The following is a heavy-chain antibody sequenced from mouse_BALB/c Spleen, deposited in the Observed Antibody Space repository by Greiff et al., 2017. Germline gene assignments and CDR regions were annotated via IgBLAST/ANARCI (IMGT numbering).Heavy chain of an antibody. Sequence: DVMLVESGGGLVQPGGSRKLSCAASGFTFSSFGMHWVRQAPEKGLEWVAYISSGSSTIYYADTVKGRFTISRDNPKNTLFLQMTSLRSEDTAMYYCARHYYGSSPYFDYWGQGTTLTVSS. CDR1: GFTFSSFG. CDR2: ISSGSSTI. V-gene: IGHV5-17*02. J-gene: IGHJ2*01. D-gene: IGHD1-1*01. CDR3: ARHYYGSSPYFDY.